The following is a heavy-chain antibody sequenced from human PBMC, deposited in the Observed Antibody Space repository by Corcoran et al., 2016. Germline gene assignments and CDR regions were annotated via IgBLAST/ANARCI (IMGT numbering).Heavy chain of an antibody. V-gene: IGHV1-46*01. CDR1: GYTFTSYY. CDR3: ARGIGITFGGVIVGGHWFDP. Sequence: QVQLVQSGAEVKKPGASVKVSCKASGYTFTSYYMHWVRQAPGQGLEWMGIINPSGGSTSYAQKFQGRVTMTRDTSTSTVYMELSSLRSEDTAVYYCARGIGITFGGVIVGGHWFDPWGQGTLVTVSS. D-gene: IGHD3-16*02. CDR2: INPSGGST. J-gene: IGHJ5*02.